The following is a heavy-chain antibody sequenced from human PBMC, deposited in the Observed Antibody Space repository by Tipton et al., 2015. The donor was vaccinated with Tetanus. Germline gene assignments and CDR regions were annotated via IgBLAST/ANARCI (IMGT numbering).Heavy chain of an antibody. Sequence: SLRLSCAASGFPFNTYAMHWVRQAPGKGLEWVGRIKAESTGGTTDIAAPVKGRFTISRDDSQKTLFLQMNSLTTDDTAVYYCTTAPAYDTNDFYSTFDYWGQGTLVIVSS. CDR2: IKAESTGGTT. J-gene: IGHJ4*02. V-gene: IGHV3-15*01. CDR1: GFPFNTYA. D-gene: IGHD3/OR15-3a*01. CDR3: TTAPAYDTNDFYSTFDY.